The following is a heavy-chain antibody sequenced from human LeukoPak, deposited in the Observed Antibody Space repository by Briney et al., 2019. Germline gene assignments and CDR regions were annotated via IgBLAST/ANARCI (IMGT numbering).Heavy chain of an antibody. CDR3: ARESSSSRYFMDV. CDR1: GGSTSTSTSY. J-gene: IGHJ6*03. Sequence: PSETLSLTCSVSGGSTSTSTSYWGWVRQPPGKGLEWIGSIHYSGSTYKNPSLKSRVTISMDTYRSQFSLKVTSLTAADSAVYFCARESSSSRYFMDVWGRGTTVTVSS. CDR2: IHYSGST. D-gene: IGHD6-6*01. V-gene: IGHV4-39*07.